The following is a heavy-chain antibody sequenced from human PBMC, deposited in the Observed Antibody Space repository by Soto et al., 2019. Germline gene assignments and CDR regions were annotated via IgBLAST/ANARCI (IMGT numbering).Heavy chain of an antibody. CDR2: IYYSGST. CDR3: AGVNDQYVNWFGP. CDR1: GGSISSGDYY. Sequence: QVQLQESGPGLVKPSQTLSLTCTVSGGSISSGDYYWSWIRQPPGKGLEWIGYIYYSGSTYYNPSLKSRVTISVDTSKNQFSLKLRSVTAADTAVYYCAGVNDQYVNWFGPWGQGTLVTVSS. D-gene: IGHD1-1*01. V-gene: IGHV4-30-4*01. J-gene: IGHJ5*02.